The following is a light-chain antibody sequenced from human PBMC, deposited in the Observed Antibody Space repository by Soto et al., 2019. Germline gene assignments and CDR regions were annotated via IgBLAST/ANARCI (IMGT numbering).Light chain of an antibody. CDR1: QSVSNNY. J-gene: IGKJ1*01. Sequence: EIVLTQSPGTLSLSQGERATLSCRASQSVSNNYLAWSQQKPGQAPXLLIYGASNRATGIPDRFSGSGSGTDFPPTISRMDPEFFAVYYCQQYGSSGTFGQGTKVDIK. CDR3: QQYGSSGT. V-gene: IGKV3-20*01. CDR2: GAS.